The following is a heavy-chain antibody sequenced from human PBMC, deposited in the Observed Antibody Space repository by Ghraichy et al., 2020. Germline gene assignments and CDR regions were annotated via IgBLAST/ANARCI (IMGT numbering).Heavy chain of an antibody. V-gene: IGHV3-30*18. CDR1: GFTFSSYG. CDR3: AKDRLRYFEEGGMDV. Sequence: GGSLRLSCAASGFTFSSYGMHWVRQAPGKGLEWVAVISYDGSNKYYADSVKGRFTISRDNSKNTLYLQMNSLRAEDTAVYYCAKDRLRYFEEGGMDVWGQGTTVTVSS. CDR2: ISYDGSNK. D-gene: IGHD3-9*01. J-gene: IGHJ6*02.